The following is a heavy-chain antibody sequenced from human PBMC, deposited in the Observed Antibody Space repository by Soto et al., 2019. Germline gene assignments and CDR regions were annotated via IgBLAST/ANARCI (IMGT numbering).Heavy chain of an antibody. J-gene: IGHJ4*02. Sequence: PGGSLRLSCAASGFTVSSNYMSWVRQAPGKGLEWVSVIYNGDTTNYGDSVKGRFTISRDNSKNTLYLQMNNLRAEDTAVYYCARARGYYESRGYLGYFFDFWGQGILVTVSS. CDR2: IYNGDTT. V-gene: IGHV3-53*01. D-gene: IGHD3-22*01. CDR1: GFTVSSNY. CDR3: ARARGYYESRGYLGYFFDF.